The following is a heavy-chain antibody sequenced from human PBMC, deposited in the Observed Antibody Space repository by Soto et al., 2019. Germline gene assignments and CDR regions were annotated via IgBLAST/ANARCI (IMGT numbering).Heavy chain of an antibody. J-gene: IGHJ4*02. D-gene: IGHD6-19*01. V-gene: IGHV1-3*01. CDR3: ARAGGSGWTFDY. CDR2: INAGNGNT. CDR1: GYTFTSYA. Sequence: ASVKVSCKASGYTFTSYAMHWVRQAPGQRLEWMGWINAGNGNTKYSQKFQGRVTITRDTSASTAYMELSSLRSEDTAVYYCARAGGSGWTFDYWGQGTLVTVSS.